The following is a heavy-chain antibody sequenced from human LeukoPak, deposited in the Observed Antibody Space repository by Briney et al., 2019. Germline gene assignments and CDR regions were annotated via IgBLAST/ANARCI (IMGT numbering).Heavy chain of an antibody. CDR1: GGSLGRSNTY. V-gene: IGHV4-39*01. J-gene: IGHJ6*03. D-gene: IGHD2-21*01. CDR3: ARHRGGGGYHYMDV. CDR2: ILHSGYT. Sequence: PSDTLSLTCTVSGGSLGRSNTYWGWIRQTPGKGLEWLGTILHSGYTYNNPSLKSRVTMSVDSSKNQFSLSLSSVTAADTAVYFCARHRGGGGYHYMDVWGKGTTVIGSS.